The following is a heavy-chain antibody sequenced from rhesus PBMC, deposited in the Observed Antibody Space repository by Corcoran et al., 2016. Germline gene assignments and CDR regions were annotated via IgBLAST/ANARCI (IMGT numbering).Heavy chain of an antibody. J-gene: IGHJ6*01. CDR1: GYSFTSYW. CDR2: YAPSDSDS. V-gene: IGHV5-2*01. D-gene: IGHD3-3*01. CDR3: AKDVTIFGLDGYGLDS. Sequence: EVQLVQSGAEVKRPGESLKISCKTSGYSFTSYWISRLRQMPGKGLEGMGAYAPSDSDSRYSPSFQGQVTISADQSISTAYLQWSSLKASASATYYCAKDVTIFGLDGYGLDSWGRGVVVTVSS.